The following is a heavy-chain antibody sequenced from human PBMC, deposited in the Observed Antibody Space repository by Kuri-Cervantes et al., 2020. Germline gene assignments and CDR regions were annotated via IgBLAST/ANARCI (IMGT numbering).Heavy chain of an antibody. CDR2: IWYDGSNK. D-gene: IGHD1-26*01. Sequence: SLKISCAASGFTFSSYGMHWVRQAPGKGLEWVAVIWYDGSNKYYADSVKGRFTISRDNSKNTLYLQMNSLRAEDTAVYYCARDDRGSIDWGQGTLVTVSS. V-gene: IGHV3-33*01. CDR1: GFTFSSYG. CDR3: ARDDRGSID. J-gene: IGHJ4*02.